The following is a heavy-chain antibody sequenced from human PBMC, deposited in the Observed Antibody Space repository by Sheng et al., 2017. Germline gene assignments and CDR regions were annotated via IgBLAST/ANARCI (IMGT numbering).Heavy chain of an antibody. D-gene: IGHD2-2*01. Sequence: QVQLVQSGAEVKKPGSSVKVSCKASGGTFSSYTISWVRQAPGQGLEWMGRIIPILGIANYAQKFQGRVTITADKSTSTAYMELSSLRSEDTAVYYCARSGCSSTSCPELWGQGTLVTVSS. CDR1: GGTFSSYT. CDR3: ARSGCSSTSCPEL. V-gene: IGHV1-69*02. J-gene: IGHJ4*02. CDR2: IIPILGIA.